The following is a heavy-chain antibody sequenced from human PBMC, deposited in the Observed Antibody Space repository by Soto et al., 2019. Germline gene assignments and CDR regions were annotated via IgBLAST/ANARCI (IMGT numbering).Heavy chain of an antibody. CDR1: GYSFTSYW. CDR2: IYPGDSDT. Sequence: GESLKISGKGSGYSFTSYWIGWVRQMPGKGLEWMGIIYPGDSDTRYSPSFQGQVTISADKSISTAYLQWSSLKASDTAMYYCARHRGEYYYGSGSYPSNYYYYGMDVWGQGTTVTVSS. D-gene: IGHD3-10*01. CDR3: ARHRGEYYYGSGSYPSNYYYYGMDV. J-gene: IGHJ6*02. V-gene: IGHV5-51*01.